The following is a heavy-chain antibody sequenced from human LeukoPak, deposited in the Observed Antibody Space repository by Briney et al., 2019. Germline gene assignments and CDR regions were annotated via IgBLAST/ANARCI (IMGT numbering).Heavy chain of an antibody. D-gene: IGHD1-26*01. CDR2: INSDGSST. Sequence: GGSLRLSCAASGFTFSSYWMHWVRQAPGKGLVWVSRINSDGSSTSYADSVKGRFTISRDNAKNTLYLQMNSLRAEDTAVYYCARDKSYSGRGNWFDPWGQGTLVTVSS. CDR1: GFTFSSYW. V-gene: IGHV3-74*01. CDR3: ARDKSYSGRGNWFDP. J-gene: IGHJ5*02.